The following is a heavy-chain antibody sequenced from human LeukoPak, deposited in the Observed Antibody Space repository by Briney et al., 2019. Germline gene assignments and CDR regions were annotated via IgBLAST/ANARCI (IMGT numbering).Heavy chain of an antibody. Sequence: PGGSLRLSCAASGFTFSSYAISWVRQAPGKGLEWVSAISGGGGSTYYADSVKGRFTISRDNSKNTLYLQMNSLRAEDTAVYYCAKGVTGRHYYYMDVWGKGTTVTVSS. V-gene: IGHV3-23*01. CDR3: AKGVTGRHYYYMDV. D-gene: IGHD3-10*01. J-gene: IGHJ6*03. CDR2: ISGGGGST. CDR1: GFTFSSYA.